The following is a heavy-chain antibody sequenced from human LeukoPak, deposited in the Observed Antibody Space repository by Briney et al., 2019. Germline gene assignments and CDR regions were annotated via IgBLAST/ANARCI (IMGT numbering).Heavy chain of an antibody. V-gene: IGHV3-74*01. CDR3: AGSYGDPRGYYYYYYIDV. CDR2: INTDGSSI. D-gene: IGHD4-17*01. CDR1: GFTFSSYW. J-gene: IGHJ6*03. Sequence: GGSLRLSCAASGFTFSSYWMQWVRQAPGKGLVWVSRINTDGSSISYADSVKGRFTISRDNAKNTLYVQMNSLRAEDTAVYYCAGSYGDPRGYYYYYYIDVWGKGATVTVSS.